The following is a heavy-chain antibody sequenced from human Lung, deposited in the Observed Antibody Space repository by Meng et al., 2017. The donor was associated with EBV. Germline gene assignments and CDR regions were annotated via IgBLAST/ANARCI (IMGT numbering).Heavy chain of an antibody. CDR1: GNTFTRYG. J-gene: IGHJ4*02. CDR3: ARHPGAWDYYDSSGPDY. V-gene: IGHV1-3*01. CDR2: INAGNGNT. D-gene: IGHD3-22*01. Sequence: QVQLQEQVDEVKQPGATVKLSLNASGNTFTRYGIHWVRQATGQRLERMERINAGNGNTKYSQKFQGRATNTRDTSASKAYMEVSSLRSEDTAVYYCARHPGAWDYYDSSGPDYWGQGTLVTVSS.